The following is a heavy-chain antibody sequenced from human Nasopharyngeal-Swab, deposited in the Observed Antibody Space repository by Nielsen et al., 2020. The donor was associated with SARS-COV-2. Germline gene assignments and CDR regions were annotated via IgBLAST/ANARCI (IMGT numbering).Heavy chain of an antibody. CDR2: IWYDGSNK. Sequence: GESLKISCAASGSTFSSYGMHWVRQAPGKGLEWVAVIWYDGSNKYYADSAKGRFTISRDNSKNTLYLQMNSLRAEDTAVYYCARDSGITMVRGVINGYYYYYMDVWGKGTTVTVSS. CDR3: ARDSGITMVRGVINGYYYYYMDV. V-gene: IGHV3-33*01. J-gene: IGHJ6*03. CDR1: GSTFSSYG. D-gene: IGHD3-10*01.